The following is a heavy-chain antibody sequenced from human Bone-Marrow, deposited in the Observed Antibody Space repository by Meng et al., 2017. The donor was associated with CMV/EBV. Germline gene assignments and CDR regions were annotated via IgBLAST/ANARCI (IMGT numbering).Heavy chain of an antibody. CDR3: ARAGVPAANPFYGMDV. Sequence: SETLSLTCTVSGGSITGSNYYWGWIRQPPGKGLEWIGYIYYSGSTNYNPSLKSRVTISVDTSKNQFSLKLSSVTAADTAVYYCARAGVPAANPFYGMDVWGQGTTVTVSS. CDR1: GGSITGSNYY. V-gene: IGHV4-61*05. CDR2: IYYSGST. D-gene: IGHD2-2*01. J-gene: IGHJ6*02.